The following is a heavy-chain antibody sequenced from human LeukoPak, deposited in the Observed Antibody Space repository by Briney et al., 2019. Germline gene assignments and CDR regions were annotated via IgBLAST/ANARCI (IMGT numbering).Heavy chain of an antibody. D-gene: IGHD3-22*01. J-gene: IGHJ4*02. Sequence: GGSLRLSCAASGFTFSTSWMSWVRQAPGKGLEWVANINQDGSEKYYVESLKGRLTISRDNAKDSLYLQMTSLRAEDTAVYYCARAYPYYYDSSGYPGYWGQGTLVTVSS. CDR2: INQDGSEK. CDR3: ARAYPYYYDSSGYPGY. CDR1: GFTFSTSW. V-gene: IGHV3-7*01.